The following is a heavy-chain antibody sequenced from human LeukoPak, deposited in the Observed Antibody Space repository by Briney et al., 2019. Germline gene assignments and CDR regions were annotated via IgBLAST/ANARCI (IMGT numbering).Heavy chain of an antibody. V-gene: IGHV3-7*01. CDR3: ARDLWWVWYYDSSGLDY. CDR1: GFTFSSYW. Sequence: PGGSLRLSCAASGFTFSSYWMSWVRQAPGKGLEWVANIKQDGSEKYYVDSVKGRFTISRDNAKNSLYLQMNSLRAEDTPVYYCARDLWWVWYYDSSGLDYWGQGTLVTVSS. CDR2: IKQDGSEK. J-gene: IGHJ4*02. D-gene: IGHD3-22*01.